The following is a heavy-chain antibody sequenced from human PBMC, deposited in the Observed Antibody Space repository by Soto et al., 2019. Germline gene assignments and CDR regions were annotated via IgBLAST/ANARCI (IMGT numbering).Heavy chain of an antibody. CDR3: ANQRFRSMGLFDY. J-gene: IGHJ4*02. D-gene: IGHD2-21*01. Sequence: GGFLRLSCGASGFTCSSFAVSWVRQAPGKGLEWVSAISGSGGSTYYADSVKGRFTISRDNAKSTLYLQMNSLRAEDTAVYYCANQRFRSMGLFDYWGQGTLVTVSS. CDR2: ISGSGGST. V-gene: IGHV3-23*01. CDR1: GFTCSSFA.